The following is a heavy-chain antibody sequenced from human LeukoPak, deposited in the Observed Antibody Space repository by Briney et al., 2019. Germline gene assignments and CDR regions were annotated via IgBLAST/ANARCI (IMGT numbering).Heavy chain of an antibody. J-gene: IGHJ6*02. CDR1: GFTFSGSA. D-gene: IGHD2-2*01. Sequence: GGSLRLSCAASGFTFSGSAMHWVRQASGKGLEWVGRIRSKANSYATAYAASVKGRFTISRDDSKNTAYLQMNSLKTEDTAVYYRTSTEEIVPAAMRKLYYYYGMDVWGQGTTVTVSS. CDR3: TSTEEIVPAAMRKLYYYYGMDV. V-gene: IGHV3-73*01. CDR2: IRSKANSYAT.